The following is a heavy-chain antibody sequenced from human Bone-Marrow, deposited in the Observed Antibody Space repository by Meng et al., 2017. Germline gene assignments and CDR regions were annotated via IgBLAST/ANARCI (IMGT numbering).Heavy chain of an antibody. CDR1: GCSISSGGYS. V-gene: IGHV4-30-4*07. CDR3: ARARTTNQSKYRNAYNWFDP. D-gene: IGHD2/OR15-2a*01. Sequence: QVQLQESGPRLVRPSQTLSLTRTVSGCSISSGGYSWSWIRQPPGKGLEWIGYIYHSGSTHYNPSLKSRVIMSVDTSKNQFSLKLYSVTAADTAVYYCARARTTNQSKYRNAYNWFDPWGQGTLVTVSS. CDR2: IYHSGST. J-gene: IGHJ5*02.